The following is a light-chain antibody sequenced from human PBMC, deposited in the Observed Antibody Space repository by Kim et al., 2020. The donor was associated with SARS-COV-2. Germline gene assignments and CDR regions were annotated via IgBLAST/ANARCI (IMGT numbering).Light chain of an antibody. Sequence: SSELTQDPAVSVALGQTVRITCQGDSLRSYYATWYQQKPGQAPILVIYGKNNRPSGIPDRFSGSSSGNTASLTITGTQADDEADYYCNSRDSNDNVVFGG. CDR3: NSRDSNDNVV. CDR2: GKN. CDR1: SLRSYY. V-gene: IGLV3-19*01. J-gene: IGLJ2*01.